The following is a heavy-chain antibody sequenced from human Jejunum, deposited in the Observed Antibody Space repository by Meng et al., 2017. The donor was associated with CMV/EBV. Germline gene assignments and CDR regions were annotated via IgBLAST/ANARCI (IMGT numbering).Heavy chain of an antibody. V-gene: IGHV4-59*01. CDR3: ATTLYPKPFLNHFDP. Sequence: SGGSITSYYVSWIRQPPGKGLEWIGYRYYRETAYYPPSLRHRVTISADTTTNQFSLRLTSVTPADAAVYFCATTLYPKPFLNHFDPWGQGTLVTVSS. D-gene: IGHD2/OR15-2a*01. CDR2: RYYRETA. J-gene: IGHJ5*02. CDR1: GGSITSYY.